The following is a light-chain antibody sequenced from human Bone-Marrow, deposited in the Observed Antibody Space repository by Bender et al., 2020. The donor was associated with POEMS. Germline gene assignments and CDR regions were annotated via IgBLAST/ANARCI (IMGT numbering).Light chain of an antibody. CDR3: CSYGGSNTWV. Sequence: QSALTQPPSASGSPGQSVTISCTGTSSDVGSYNLVSWYQQYPGKAPKLMIYEGSKRPSGVSNRFSGSKSCNTASLTISGLQAEDEADYYCCSYGGSNTWVIGGGTKVTVL. CDR1: SSDVGSYNL. J-gene: IGLJ3*02. V-gene: IGLV2-23*01. CDR2: EGS.